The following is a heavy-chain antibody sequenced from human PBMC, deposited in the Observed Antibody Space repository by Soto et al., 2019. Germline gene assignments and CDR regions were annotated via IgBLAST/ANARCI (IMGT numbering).Heavy chain of an antibody. CDR3: AKEGYSSGWYGKINPRGDYFDY. Sequence: GGSLRLSCAASGFTFSSYAMSWVRQAPGKGLEWVSAISGSGGSTYYADSVKGRFTISRDNSKNTLYLQMNSLRAEDTAVYYCAKEGYSSGWYGKINPRGDYFDYWGQGTLVTVSS. D-gene: IGHD6-19*01. J-gene: IGHJ4*02. CDR1: GFTFSSYA. CDR2: ISGSGGST. V-gene: IGHV3-23*01.